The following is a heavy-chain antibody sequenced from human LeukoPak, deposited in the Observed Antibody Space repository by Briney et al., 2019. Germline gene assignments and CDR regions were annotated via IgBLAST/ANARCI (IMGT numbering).Heavy chain of an antibody. Sequence: ESGPTLVNPTQTLTLTCTFSGFSLNTRGVGVGWIRQHPGRALEWLALIYWDDDRRYSPSLKSRLTITKDTSKNQVVLTMTNMDPVDTATYFCAHRKNYYDSSVFDNWGQGTLVTVSS. CDR1: GFSLNTRGVG. CDR2: IYWDDDR. CDR3: AHRKNYYDSSVFDN. D-gene: IGHD3-22*01. J-gene: IGHJ4*02. V-gene: IGHV2-5*02.